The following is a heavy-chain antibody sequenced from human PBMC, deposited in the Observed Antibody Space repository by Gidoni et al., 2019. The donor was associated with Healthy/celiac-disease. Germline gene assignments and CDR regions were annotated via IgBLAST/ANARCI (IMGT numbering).Heavy chain of an antibody. Sequence: EVKKPGSSVKVSCKASGGTFSSYAISWVRQAPGQGLEWMGGIVPIFGTANYAQKFQGRVTITADESTSTAYMELSSLRSEDTAVYYCARSITIFGVNFDYWGQGTLVTVSS. V-gene: IGHV1-69*01. J-gene: IGHJ4*02. CDR3: ARSITIFGVNFDY. D-gene: IGHD3-3*01. CDR2: IVPIFGTA. CDR1: GGTFSSYA.